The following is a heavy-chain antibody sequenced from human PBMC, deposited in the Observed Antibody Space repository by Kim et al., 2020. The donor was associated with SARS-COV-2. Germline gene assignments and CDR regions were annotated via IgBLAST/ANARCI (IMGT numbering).Heavy chain of an antibody. D-gene: IGHD3-10*01. Sequence: KGRFTISRDNAKNSLYLQMNSLRAEDTAVYYCARVELWFGGPGVHDAFDIWGQGTMVTVSS. J-gene: IGHJ3*02. CDR3: ARVELWFGGPGVHDAFDI. V-gene: IGHV3-11*05.